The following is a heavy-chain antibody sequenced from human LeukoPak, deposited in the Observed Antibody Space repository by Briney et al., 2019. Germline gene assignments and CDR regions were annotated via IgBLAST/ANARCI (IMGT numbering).Heavy chain of an antibody. CDR1: EFIVSSSY. V-gene: IGHV3-53*01. J-gene: IGHJ6*02. Sequence: GGSLRLSCAASEFIVSSSYMSWVRQAPGKGLEWVSVIYSGGSTYYADSVKGRFTTSRDNSKNTLYLQMNSLRVEDTAVYYCARANPKYCSGGGCYYYYGMELWGQGTTVTVSS. CDR2: IYSGGST. D-gene: IGHD2-15*01. CDR3: ARANPKYCSGGGCYYYYGMEL.